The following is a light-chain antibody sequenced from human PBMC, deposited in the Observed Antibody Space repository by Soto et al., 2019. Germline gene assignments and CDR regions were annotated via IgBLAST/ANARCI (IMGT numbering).Light chain of an antibody. Sequence: EIVMTQSPATLSVSPGGRATLSCRASQGVGNNLAWYQQKPGLAPRLLIFDTFTRATGVPARFSGSGSGTEFTLTISSLQSEDFAIYYCQQYGSSPTWTFGQGTKVEIK. V-gene: IGKV3-15*01. J-gene: IGKJ1*01. CDR2: DTF. CDR3: QQYGSSPTWT. CDR1: QGVGNN.